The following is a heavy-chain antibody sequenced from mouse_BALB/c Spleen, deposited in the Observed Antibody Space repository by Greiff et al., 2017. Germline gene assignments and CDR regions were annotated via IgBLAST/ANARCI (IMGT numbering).Heavy chain of an antibody. CDR1: GFDFSRYW. V-gene: IGHV4-1*02. Sequence: EVKLMESGGGLVQPGGSLKLSCAASGFDFSRYWMSWVRQAPGKGLEWIGEINPDSSTINYTPSLKDKFIISRDNAKNTLYLQMSKVRSEDTALYYCARQGDGYDGFAYWGQGTLVTVSA. CDR2: INPDSSTI. CDR3: ARQGDGYDGFAY. D-gene: IGHD2-2*01. J-gene: IGHJ3*01.